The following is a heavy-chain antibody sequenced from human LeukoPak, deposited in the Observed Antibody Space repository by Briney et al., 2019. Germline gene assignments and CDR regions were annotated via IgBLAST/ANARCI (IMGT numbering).Heavy chain of an antibody. Sequence: PGRSLRLSCAASGFTFSSYDMRWVRQVTGKRLEWVSALGIAGDTYYLDSVKGRFTISRENAKNSLYLQMNSLRAGDTAVYYCARGGDRDYWGQGTLVTVSS. CDR1: GFTFSSYD. CDR2: LGIAGDT. J-gene: IGHJ4*02. CDR3: ARGGDRDY. V-gene: IGHV3-13*04.